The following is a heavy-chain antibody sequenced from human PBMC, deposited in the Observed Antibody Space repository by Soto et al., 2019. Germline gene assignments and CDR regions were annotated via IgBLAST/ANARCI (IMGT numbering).Heavy chain of an antibody. D-gene: IGHD3-22*01. CDR2: IYYSGST. V-gene: IGHV4-30-4*01. CDR3: ARDSSPPYYYDSGGYSPGYFQH. Sequence: SETLSLTCTVSGGSISSGDYYWSWIRQPPGKGLEWIGYIYYSGSTYYNPSLKSRVTISVDTSKNQFSLKLSSVTAADTAVYYCARDSSPPYYYDSGGYSPGYFQHWGQGTLVTVSS. CDR1: GGSISSGDYY. J-gene: IGHJ1*01.